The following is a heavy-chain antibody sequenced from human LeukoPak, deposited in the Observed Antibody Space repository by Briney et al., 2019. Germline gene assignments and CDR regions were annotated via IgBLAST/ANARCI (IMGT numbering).Heavy chain of an antibody. Sequence: GGSLRLSCAASGFTFSSCGFNWVRQAPGKGLEWVSSIGPTGTDRYYADSVRGRFTISRDNAKNSMYLQMDSLRDEDTAVYYCATETSSRPYDYWGQGTLLTVSS. V-gene: IGHV3-21*01. CDR1: GFTFSSCG. J-gene: IGHJ4*02. CDR2: IGPTGTDR. D-gene: IGHD1-14*01. CDR3: ATETSSRPYDY.